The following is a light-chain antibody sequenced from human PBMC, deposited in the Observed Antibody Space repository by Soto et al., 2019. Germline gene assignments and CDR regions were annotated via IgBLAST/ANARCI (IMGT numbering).Light chain of an antibody. V-gene: IGKV3-11*01. J-gene: IGKJ4*01. CDR1: QSVSSY. CDR2: DAS. Sequence: EIMLTQSPVTLSLSPAEGATLSCRASQSVSSYLAWYQQRPGQAPRLLIYDASNRATGIPARFSGSGSGTDFTVTISRLEPEDFAVYYCQQCSSYPLTFGGGTKVDIK. CDR3: QQCSSYPLT.